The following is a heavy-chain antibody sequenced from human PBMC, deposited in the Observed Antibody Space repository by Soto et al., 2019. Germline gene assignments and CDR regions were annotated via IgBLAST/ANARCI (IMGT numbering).Heavy chain of an antibody. D-gene: IGHD3-10*01. Sequence: QVQLQESGPGLVKPSETLSLTCTVSGGSISSYYWSWIRLPPGKGLEWIGNIYYSGSTNYNPSLKSRVTISVDTSKKPFSLKLSSVTAADTAVYYCARAYGSALFDFWGQGSLVTVSS. CDR1: GGSISSYY. CDR3: ARAYGSALFDF. J-gene: IGHJ4*02. V-gene: IGHV4-59*01. CDR2: IYYSGST.